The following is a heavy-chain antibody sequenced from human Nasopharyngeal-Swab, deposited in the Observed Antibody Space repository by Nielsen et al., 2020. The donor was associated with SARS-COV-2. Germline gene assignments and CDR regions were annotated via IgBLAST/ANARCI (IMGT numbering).Heavy chain of an antibody. CDR3: ATEGATGWFDP. Sequence: SETLSLTCTVSGVSITSQYWSWIRQPPGKGLEWIGYISHNSGTSYNPYLKSRVTMFMDPSKNQFSLGLRSVTAADTAVYYCATEGATGWFDPWGQGTLVTVSS. V-gene: IGHV4-59*11. CDR1: GVSITSQY. J-gene: IGHJ5*02. CDR2: ISHNSGT.